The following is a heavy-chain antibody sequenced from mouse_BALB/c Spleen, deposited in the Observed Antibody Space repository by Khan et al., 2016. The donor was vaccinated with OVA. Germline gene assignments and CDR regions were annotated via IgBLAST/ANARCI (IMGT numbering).Heavy chain of an antibody. CDR3: AKGDYGYAWFAY. Sequence: VQLKESGPGLVAPSQSLSITCTVSGFSLTGYGVNWVRQPPGKGLEWLGVIWGDGSTNYHSVPKSRLSIRQDNSKSQVFLQLNSLQTDDTATYYCAKGDYGYAWFAYWGQGTLVTVSA. V-gene: IGHV2-3*01. J-gene: IGHJ3*01. CDR2: IWGDGST. CDR1: GFSLTGYG. D-gene: IGHD2-2*01.